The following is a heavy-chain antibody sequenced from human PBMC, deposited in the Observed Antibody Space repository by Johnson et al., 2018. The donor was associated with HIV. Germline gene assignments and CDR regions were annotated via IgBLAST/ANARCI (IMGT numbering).Heavy chain of an antibody. CDR1: GFTVSRNY. CDR2: IYSDGVT. D-gene: IGHD3-22*01. CDR3: ARTIAVVILDAFDM. V-gene: IGHV3-53*01. J-gene: IGHJ3*02. Sequence: VQLLESGGGLIQPGGSLRLSCAASGFTVSRNYMNWVRQAPGEGLEWVSIIYSDGVTYYADSVKGRFTISRDNSKNTLYLQMNSLRAEDTALYYCARTIAVVILDAFDMWGQGTMVTVSS.